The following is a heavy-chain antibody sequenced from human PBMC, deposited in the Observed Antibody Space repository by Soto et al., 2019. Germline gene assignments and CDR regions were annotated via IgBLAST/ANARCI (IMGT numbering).Heavy chain of an antibody. D-gene: IGHD3-10*01. J-gene: IGHJ4*02. Sequence: PGGSLRLSCAASGFTFSSYSMSWVRQAPGKGLEWVSGFSTGGDGGTTYYADSVKGRFTISRDNSKNTLFLQMNSLRAEDTAIYYCAKKVNSGPGSQFFDYWGQGTLVTVSS. CDR3: AKKVNSGPGSQFFDY. V-gene: IGHV3-23*01. CDR2: FSTGGDGGTT. CDR1: GFTFSSYS.